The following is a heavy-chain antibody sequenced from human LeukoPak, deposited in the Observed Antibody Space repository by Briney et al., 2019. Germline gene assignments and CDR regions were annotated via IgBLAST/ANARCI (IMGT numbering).Heavy chain of an antibody. CDR3: TRSVFPYYFDC. V-gene: IGHV3-74*01. D-gene: IGHD3-10*02. CDR1: GFTFSNYW. Sequence: GGSLRLSCVASGFTFSNYWIHWVRQAPGKGLVWVSRTNNDGSSTTYADFVKGRSTSSRDNAKNTLYLQMDSLRAEDTAVYYCTRSVFPYYFDCWGQGTLVTVSS. J-gene: IGHJ4*02. CDR2: TNNDGSST.